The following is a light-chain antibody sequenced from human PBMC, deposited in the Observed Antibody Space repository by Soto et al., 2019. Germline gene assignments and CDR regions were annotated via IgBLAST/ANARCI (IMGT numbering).Light chain of an antibody. CDR1: QSVSSY. J-gene: IGKJ3*01. V-gene: IGKV3-11*01. CDR3: QQRSNWPLFT. CDR2: DAS. Sequence: EIVLTQSPATLSLSPGERATLSCRASQSVSSYLAWYHQKPGHAPRLLIYDASNRATGIPARFSGSGSGTDFTLTISRLEPEDFVVYYCQQRSNWPLFTFGPGTKVDIK.